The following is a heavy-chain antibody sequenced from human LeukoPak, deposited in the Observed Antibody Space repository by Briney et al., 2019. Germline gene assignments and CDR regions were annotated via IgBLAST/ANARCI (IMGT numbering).Heavy chain of an antibody. Sequence: KAGGSLRLSCAASGLTFSRYSMNWVRQAPGKGLEWVSSISSSSSYIYYADSVKGRFTISRDNAKNSLYLQMNSLRAEDTAVYYCARDWYYYDSSGYPSRPDAFDIWGQGTMVTVSS. V-gene: IGHV3-21*01. CDR2: ISSSSSYI. CDR3: ARDWYYYDSSGYPSRPDAFDI. D-gene: IGHD3-22*01. CDR1: GLTFSRYS. J-gene: IGHJ3*02.